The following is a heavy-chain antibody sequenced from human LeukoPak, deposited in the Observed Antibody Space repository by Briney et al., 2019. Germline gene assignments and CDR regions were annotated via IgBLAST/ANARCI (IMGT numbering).Heavy chain of an antibody. CDR3: ARIMSWRWFDP. D-gene: IGHD6-13*01. CDR1: GSSISSGSYY. V-gene: IGHV4-61*02. CDR2: IYTSGST. Sequence: PSETLSLTCTVSGSSISSGSYYWSWIRQPAGKGLEWIGRIYTSGSTNYNPSLKSRVTISVDTSKNQFSLKLNSVTAADTAVYYCARIMSWRWFDPWGQGTLVTVSS. J-gene: IGHJ5*02.